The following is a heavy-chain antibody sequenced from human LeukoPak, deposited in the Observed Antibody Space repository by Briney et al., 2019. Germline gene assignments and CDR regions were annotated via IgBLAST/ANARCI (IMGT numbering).Heavy chain of an antibody. J-gene: IGHJ5*02. D-gene: IGHD6-13*01. CDR2: FDPEDGET. CDR1: GYTLTELS. V-gene: IGHV1-24*01. Sequence: ASVKVSCKVSGYTLTELSMHWVRQAPGKGLEWMGGFDPEDGETIYAQKFQGRVTMTEDTSTDTAYMELSSLRSEDTAVYYCARTLPGYSSSWYVFDPWGQGTLVTVSS. CDR3: ARTLPGYSSSWYVFDP.